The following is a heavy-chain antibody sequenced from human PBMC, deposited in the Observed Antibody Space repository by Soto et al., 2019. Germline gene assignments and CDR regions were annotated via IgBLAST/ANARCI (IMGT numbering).Heavy chain of an antibody. Sequence: GGSLRLSCAASGFTFSSYGMHWVRQAPGKGLEWVAVIWYDGSNKYYADSVKGRFTISRDNSKNTLYLQMNSLRAEDTAVYYCARAPYYYYMDAWGKGTTVTVSS. CDR1: GFTFSSYG. V-gene: IGHV3-33*01. J-gene: IGHJ6*03. CDR2: IWYDGSNK. CDR3: ARAPYYYYMDA.